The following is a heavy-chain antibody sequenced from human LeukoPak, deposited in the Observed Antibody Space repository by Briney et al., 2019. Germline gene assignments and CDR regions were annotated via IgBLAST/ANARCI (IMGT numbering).Heavy chain of an antibody. CDR1: GGSFSAYY. J-gene: IGHJ3*02. CDR3: ARDRGIAAAWGAFDI. Sequence: ASETLSLTCAVYGGSFSAYYWSWIRQPPGKGLEWIGSIYHSGSTYYNPSLKSRVTISVDTSKSQFSLKLSSVTAADTAVYYCARDRGIAAAWGAFDIWGQGTMVTVSS. D-gene: IGHD6-13*01. V-gene: IGHV4-34*01. CDR2: IYHSGST.